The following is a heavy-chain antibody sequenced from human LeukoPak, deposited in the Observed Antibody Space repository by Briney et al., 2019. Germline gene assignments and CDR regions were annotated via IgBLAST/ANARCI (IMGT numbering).Heavy chain of an antibody. D-gene: IGHD6-19*01. V-gene: IGHV4-39*07. CDR1: GGSISSSSYY. Sequence: PSETLSLTCTVSGGSISSSSYYWGWIRQPPGKGLEWIGSIYYSGSTYYNPSLKSRVTISVDTSKNQFSLKLSSVTAADTAVYYCARTGSGWFSHFDYWGQGTLVTVSS. CDR3: ARTGSGWFSHFDY. CDR2: IYYSGST. J-gene: IGHJ4*02.